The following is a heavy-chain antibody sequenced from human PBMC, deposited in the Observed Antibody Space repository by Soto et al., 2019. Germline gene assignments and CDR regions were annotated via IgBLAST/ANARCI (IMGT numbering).Heavy chain of an antibody. CDR1: GFTVSSNY. CDR3: ARVDYPIPPDYYYYMDV. CDR2: IYSGGSR. V-gene: IGHV3-66*01. D-gene: IGHD4-17*01. J-gene: IGHJ6*03. Sequence: GGSLRLSCAASGFTVSSNYMSWVRQAPGKGLEWVSVIYSGGSRYYADSVKGRFTISRDNSKNQLYLQMNSLRAEDTAVYYCARVDYPIPPDYYYYMDVWGKGTTVTVSS.